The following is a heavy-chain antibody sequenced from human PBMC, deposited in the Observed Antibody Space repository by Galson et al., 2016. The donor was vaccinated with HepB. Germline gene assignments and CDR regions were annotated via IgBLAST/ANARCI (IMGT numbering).Heavy chain of an antibody. V-gene: IGHV3-11*06. Sequence: SLRLSCAASGFTFNDYYMNWIRQAPGKGLEWVSYIGNSGYYTNYADSVKGRFTISRDNAKNSLYLQMDSLRAEDTAVYYCARAMIRGVIKSSLNDAFDIWGQGTLVTVSS. CDR3: ARAMIRGVIKSSLNDAFDI. CDR2: IGNSGYYT. J-gene: IGHJ3*02. D-gene: IGHD3-10*01. CDR1: GFTFNDYY.